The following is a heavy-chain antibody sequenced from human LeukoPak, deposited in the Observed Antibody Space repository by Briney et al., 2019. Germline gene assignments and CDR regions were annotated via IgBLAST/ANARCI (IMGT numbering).Heavy chain of an antibody. D-gene: IGHD3-22*01. Sequence: GGSLRLSCAASGFTLSTYWMHWVRQAPGKGLVWVSRINGDGTSKPYADSVKGRFTISRDNAKNSLYLQMNSLRAEDTAVYYCARDLYYDSSGYYHYYYYYGMDVWGQGTLVTVSS. V-gene: IGHV3-74*01. CDR2: INGDGTSK. CDR3: ARDLYYDSSGYYHYYYYYGMDV. J-gene: IGHJ6*02. CDR1: GFTLSTYW.